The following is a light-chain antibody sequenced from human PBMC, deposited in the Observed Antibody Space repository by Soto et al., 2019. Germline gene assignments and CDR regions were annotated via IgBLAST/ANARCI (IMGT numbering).Light chain of an antibody. CDR1: SGDIGTYNY. CDR3: SSYSSSTTKVV. Sequence: QSVLTQQPSASGTPGQRVTISCTGTSGDIGTYNYVSWYQQHPGEAPKLLIHEVSNQPSGISHRFSGSKSGNTASLIISGLQAEDEADYYCSSYSSSTTKVVFGGGTKLTVL. CDR2: EVS. V-gene: IGLV2-14*03. J-gene: IGLJ3*02.